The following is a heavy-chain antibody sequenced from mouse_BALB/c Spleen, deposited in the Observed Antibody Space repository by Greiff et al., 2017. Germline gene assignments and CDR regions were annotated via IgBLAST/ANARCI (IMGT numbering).Heavy chain of an antibody. J-gene: IGHJ3*01. Sequence: QVQLQQSGAELMKPGASVKISCKATGYTFSSYWIEWVKQRPGHGLEWIGEILPGSGSTNSNEKFKGKATFTADTSSNTAYMQLSSLTSEDSAVYYCARDVRFAYWGQGTLVTVSA. CDR2: ILPGSGST. CDR3: ARDVRFAY. CDR1: GYTFSSYW. V-gene: IGHV1-9*01.